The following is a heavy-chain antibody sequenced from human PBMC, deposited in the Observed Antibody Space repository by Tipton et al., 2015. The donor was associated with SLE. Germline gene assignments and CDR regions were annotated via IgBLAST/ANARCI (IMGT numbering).Heavy chain of an antibody. CDR3: ARSLESAYGPFDF. V-gene: IGHV4-31*03. CDR2: IYYSGRT. Sequence: TLSLTCIVSGGSISSGAYLWSWIRQHPGKGLEWIGYIYYSGRTNYNPSLKSRVTMSVDMSKNQFSLRLNSVTAADTAVYYCARSLESAYGPFDFWGQGTLVTVSS. J-gene: IGHJ4*02. D-gene: IGHD5-12*01. CDR1: GGSISSGAYL.